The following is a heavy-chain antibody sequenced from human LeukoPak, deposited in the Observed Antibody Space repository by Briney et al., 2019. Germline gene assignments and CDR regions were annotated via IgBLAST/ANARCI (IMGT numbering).Heavy chain of an antibody. V-gene: IGHV4-30-4*01. CDR2: IYYSGST. J-gene: IGHJ5*02. Sequence: SETLSLTCTVSGGSISSGDYYWSWIRQPPGKGLEWIGYIYYSGSTYYNLSLKSRVTISVDTSKNQFSLKLSSVTAADTAVYYCAREITVTTSNNWFDPWGQGTLVTVSS. CDR1: GGSISSGDYY. CDR3: AREITVTTSNNWFDP. D-gene: IGHD4-17*01.